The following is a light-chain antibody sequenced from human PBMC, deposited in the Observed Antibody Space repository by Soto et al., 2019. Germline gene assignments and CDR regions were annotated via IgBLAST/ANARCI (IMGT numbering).Light chain of an antibody. CDR1: SVSRY. CDR2: ATS. CDR3: QQSYRTPLT. V-gene: IGKV1-39*01. J-gene: IGKJ3*01. Sequence: SVSRYLNWYQQKPGKTPKLLIYATSRLQSGVPSRFSGSGSETDFTLTISSLQPDDFATYYCQQSYRTPLTFGPGTKVDIK.